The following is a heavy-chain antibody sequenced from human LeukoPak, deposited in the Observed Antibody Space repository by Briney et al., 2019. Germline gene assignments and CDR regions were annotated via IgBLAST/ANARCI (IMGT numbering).Heavy chain of an antibody. J-gene: IGHJ4*02. CDR2: IYYSGST. V-gene: IGHV4-59*01. Sequence: PSETLSLTCTVSGGSISSYYWSWIRQPPGKGLEWIGYIYYSGSTNYNPSLKSRVTISVDTSKNQFSLKLSSVTAADTAVYYCARGVRATRPLFDYWGQGTLVTVSS. CDR3: ARGVRATRPLFDY. D-gene: IGHD1-26*01. CDR1: GGSISSYY.